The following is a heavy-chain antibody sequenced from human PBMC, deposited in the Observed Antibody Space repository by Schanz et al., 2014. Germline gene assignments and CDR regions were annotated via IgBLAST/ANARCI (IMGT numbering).Heavy chain of an antibody. CDR2: VFPNGIT. Sequence: QVQLQESGPGLVKPSQTLSLTCTVSGGSIRSGTYYWSWIRQPAGKALEWVGRVFPNGITSYNPSLKSRVTISRDTSKNKFAETLTSLAAADTAVDYCARDTTWRLDLWGRGTLVTVSS. D-gene: IGHD1-1*01. V-gene: IGHV4-61*02. CDR3: ARDTTWRLDL. J-gene: IGHJ2*01. CDR1: GGSIRSGTYY.